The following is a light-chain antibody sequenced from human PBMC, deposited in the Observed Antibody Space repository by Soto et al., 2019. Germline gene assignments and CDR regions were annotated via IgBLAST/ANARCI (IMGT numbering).Light chain of an antibody. CDR3: QQYNNWPYT. CDR1: QSVNSN. J-gene: IGKJ2*01. Sequence: EIVMTQSPATLSVSPGERGTLSYRASQSVNSNLAWYQQKPGQAPRLLIDGASTRATGIPARFSGSGSGTEFTLTISSLQSEDFAVYYCQQYNNWPYTFGQGTKLEIK. CDR2: GAS. V-gene: IGKV3D-15*01.